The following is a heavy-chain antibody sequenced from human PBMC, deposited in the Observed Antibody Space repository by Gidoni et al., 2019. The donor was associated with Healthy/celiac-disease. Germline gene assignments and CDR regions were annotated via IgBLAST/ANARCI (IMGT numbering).Heavy chain of an antibody. CDR2: ISYDGSNK. D-gene: IGHD3-10*01. CDR3: ARGATMVRGEQSFDY. CDR1: GFTFSSYA. V-gene: IGHV3-30-3*01. J-gene: IGHJ4*02. Sequence: QVQLVESGGGVVQPGRSLSLSCAASGFTFSSYAMHWVRQAPGKGLGWVAVISYDGSNKYYADSVKGRFTISRDNSKNTLYLQMNSLRAEDTAVYYCARGATMVRGEQSFDYWGQGTLVTVSS.